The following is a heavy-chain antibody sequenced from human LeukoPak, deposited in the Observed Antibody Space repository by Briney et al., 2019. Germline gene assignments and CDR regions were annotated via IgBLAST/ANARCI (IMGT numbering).Heavy chain of an antibody. CDR1: GGTFSSYA. D-gene: IGHD6-13*01. CDR2: ISAYNGNT. V-gene: IGHV1-18*01. CDR3: ARDLGYSSSWYVRLGLDY. J-gene: IGHJ4*02. Sequence: ASVKVSCKASGGTFSSYAISWVRQAPGQGLEWMGWISAYNGNTNYAQKLQGRVTMTTDTSTSTAYMELRSLRSDDTAVYYCARDLGYSSSWYVRLGLDYWGQGTLVTVSS.